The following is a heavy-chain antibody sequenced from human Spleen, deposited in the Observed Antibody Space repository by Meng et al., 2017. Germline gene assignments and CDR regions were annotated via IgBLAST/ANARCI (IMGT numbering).Heavy chain of an antibody. V-gene: IGHV3-13*01. CDR2: IGAAGDR. CDR3: ARGDYGDYASLDY. Sequence: VVAGGCFVQTVGSLGLSCEASGITFSSYDMHFVRQATIKGLEWFSAIGAAGDRYYPGSVRGRFTISRENAKNSLYLQMNSLRAGDTAVYYCARGDYGDYASLDYWGQGTLVTVSS. D-gene: IGHD4-17*01. CDR1: GITFSSYD. J-gene: IGHJ4*02.